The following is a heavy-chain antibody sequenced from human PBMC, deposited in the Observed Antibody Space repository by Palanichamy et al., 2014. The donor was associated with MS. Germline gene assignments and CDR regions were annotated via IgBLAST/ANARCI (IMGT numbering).Heavy chain of an antibody. J-gene: IGHJ4*02. D-gene: IGHD4-17*01. CDR1: GGSFSGYY. CDR2: INHSGST. Sequence: QVQLQQWGAGLLKPSETLSLTCAVYGGSFSGYYWSWIRQPPGKGLEWIGEINHSGSTNYNPSLKSRVTISVDTSKNQFSLKLSSVTAADTAVYYCARGRKRVTTGRGGRGGGSIDYWGQGTLVTVSS. V-gene: IGHV4-34*01. CDR3: ARGRKRVTTGRGGRGGGSIDY.